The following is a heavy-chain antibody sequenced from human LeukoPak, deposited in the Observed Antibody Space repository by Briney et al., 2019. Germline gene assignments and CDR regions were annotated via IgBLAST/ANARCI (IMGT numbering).Heavy chain of an antibody. CDR2: ISYDGSTQ. Sequence: GGSLRLSCTASGFTFSSYAMHWVRQAPVKGLEWVAVISYDGSTQFYADSVKGRFTISRDNSKNTLDLQMNSLRAEDTAVYYCAKEGAEAYFDYWGQGTLVTVSS. CDR1: GFTFSSYA. D-gene: IGHD1-26*01. CDR3: AKEGAEAYFDY. V-gene: IGHV3-30-3*01. J-gene: IGHJ4*02.